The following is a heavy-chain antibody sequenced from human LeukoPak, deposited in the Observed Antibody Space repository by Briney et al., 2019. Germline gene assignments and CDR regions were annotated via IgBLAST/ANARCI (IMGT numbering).Heavy chain of an antibody. CDR1: GFTFSSYG. CDR3: AKDQRVAAAGNPSDY. J-gene: IGHJ4*02. V-gene: IGHV3-30*18. CDR2: ISYDGSNK. Sequence: QPGGSLRLSCAASGFTFSSYGMHWVRQAPGKGLEWVAVISYDGSNKYYADSVKGRFTISRDNSKNTLYLQMNSLRAEDTAVYYCAKDQRVAAAGNPSDYWGQGTLVTVSS. D-gene: IGHD6-13*01.